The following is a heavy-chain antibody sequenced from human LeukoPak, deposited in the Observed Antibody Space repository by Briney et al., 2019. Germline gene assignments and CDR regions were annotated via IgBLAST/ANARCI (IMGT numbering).Heavy chain of an antibody. Sequence: GSLSLSCVASGFPFSDYSMNWVRQAPGKGLEWVSSISRSSSYIYYADSVKGRFTISRDTAKNSLYLQMHGLGAEDTAVYYCARDSCSSTSCYAGSRTPVDYWGQGSLVTVSS. D-gene: IGHD2-2*01. CDR2: ISRSSSYI. CDR3: ARDSCSSTSCYAGSRTPVDY. J-gene: IGHJ4*02. V-gene: IGHV3-21*01. CDR1: GFPFSDYS.